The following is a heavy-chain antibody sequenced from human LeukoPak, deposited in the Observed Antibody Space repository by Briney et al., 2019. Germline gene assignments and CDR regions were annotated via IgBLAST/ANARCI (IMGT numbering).Heavy chain of an antibody. Sequence: SQTLSLTCAVSGASISSGDYSWSWIRQPPGKGLEWIGYIYHSGRTTYNPSLKSRLTISLDRSNNQFSLKLSSVTAADTAVYYCAGDYGSGSYRFDYWGQGTLVTVVS. V-gene: IGHV4-30-2*01. J-gene: IGHJ4*02. D-gene: IGHD3-10*01. CDR2: IYHSGRT. CDR3: AGDYGSGSYRFDY. CDR1: GASISSGDYS.